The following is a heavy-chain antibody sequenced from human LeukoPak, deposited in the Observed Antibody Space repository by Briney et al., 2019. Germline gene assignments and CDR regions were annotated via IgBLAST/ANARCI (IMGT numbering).Heavy chain of an antibody. V-gene: IGHV1-24*01. J-gene: IGHJ4*02. CDR3: ATRPLWGSYRQG. CDR1: GGTFSSYA. CDR2: FDPEDGET. D-gene: IGHD3-16*02. Sequence: ASVKVSCKASGGTFSSYAISWVRQAPGKGLEWMGGFDPEDGETIYAQKFQGRVTMTEDTSTDTAYMELSSLRSEDTAVYYCATRPLWGSYRQGWGQGTLVTVSS.